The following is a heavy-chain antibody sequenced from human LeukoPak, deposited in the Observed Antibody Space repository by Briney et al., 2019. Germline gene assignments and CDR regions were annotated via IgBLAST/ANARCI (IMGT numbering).Heavy chain of an antibody. CDR2: IYSGGST. V-gene: IGHV3-53*01. Sequence: PGGSLRLSCAASGFTVSSNYMSWVRPAPGEGLEWVSVIYSGGSTYYADAVKGRFTISRDNSKNTLYLQMNSLRAEDTAVYYCARWLYPYYFDYWGQGTLVTVSS. CDR1: GFTVSSNY. D-gene: IGHD6-19*01. J-gene: IGHJ4*02. CDR3: ARWLYPYYFDY.